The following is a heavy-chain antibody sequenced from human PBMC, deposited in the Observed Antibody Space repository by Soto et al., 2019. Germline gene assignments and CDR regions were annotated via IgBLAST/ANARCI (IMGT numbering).Heavy chain of an antibody. Sequence: SETLSLTCAVSSGSISSSNWWSWVRQPPGKGLEWIGEIYHSGSTNYNPSLKSRVTISVDKSKNQFSLKLSSVTAADTAVYYCARGRGYDYIWGSYRFYNWFDPWGQGTLVTVSS. D-gene: IGHD3-16*02. V-gene: IGHV4-4*02. CDR1: SGSISSSNW. CDR2: IYHSGST. CDR3: ARGRGYDYIWGSYRFYNWFDP. J-gene: IGHJ5*02.